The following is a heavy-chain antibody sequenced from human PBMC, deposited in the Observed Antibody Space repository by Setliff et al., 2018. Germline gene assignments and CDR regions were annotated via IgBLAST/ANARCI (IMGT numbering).Heavy chain of an antibody. J-gene: IGHJ3*02. D-gene: IGHD2-21*01. V-gene: IGHV4-59*11. CDR3: ARGDFDSYFPLNAFDI. CDR1: GGSISSHY. Sequence: PSETLSLTCTVSGGSISSHYWSWIRQPPGKGLEWIGSIYYSGSTNYNPSLKSRVTISVDTSKNQFSLKLSSVTAADTAVYYCARGDFDSYFPLNAFDIWGQGTMVTVSS. CDR2: IYYSGST.